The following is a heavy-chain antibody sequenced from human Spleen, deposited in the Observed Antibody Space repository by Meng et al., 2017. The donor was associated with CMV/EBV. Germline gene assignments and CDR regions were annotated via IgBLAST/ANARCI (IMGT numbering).Heavy chain of an antibody. D-gene: IGHD1-7*01. J-gene: IGHJ5*02. Sequence: ASVKVSCKASGYTFTGYYMHWVRQAPGQGLEWMGRIIPIVGVTTYAQRFQGRVTFRADKSSGTAYMELSRLRSEDTAVYYCARELELKEDWFDPWGQGTLVTVSS. CDR2: IIPIVGVT. CDR3: ARELELKEDWFDP. V-gene: IGHV1-2*02. CDR1: GYTFTGYY.